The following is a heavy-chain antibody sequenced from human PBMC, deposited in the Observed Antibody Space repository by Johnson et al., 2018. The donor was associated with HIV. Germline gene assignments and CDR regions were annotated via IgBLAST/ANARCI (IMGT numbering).Heavy chain of an antibody. V-gene: IGHV3-30-3*01. CDR2: ISYDGSNK. CDR1: GFTFDDYA. J-gene: IGHJ3*02. D-gene: IGHD1-1*01. Sequence: QVQLVESGGGLVQPGRSLRLSCAASGFTFDDYAMHWVRQAPGKGLEWVAVISYDGSNKYYADSVKAPFTISRDNSKNTLYLQMNSLGTDDTAVYYCARGMGLQLGNALDIWGQGTMVTVSS. CDR3: ARGMGLQLGNALDI.